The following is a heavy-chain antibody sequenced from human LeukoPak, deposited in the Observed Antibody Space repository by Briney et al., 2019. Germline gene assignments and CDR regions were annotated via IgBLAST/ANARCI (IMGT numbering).Heavy chain of an antibody. CDR2: IKQDGSEK. Sequence: PGGSLRLSCPASGFSFSTYWMHWVRQAPGKGLVWVANIKQDGSEKYYVDSVKGRFTISRDNAKNSLYLQMNSLRAEDTAVYYCARDKGYCSGGSCYGYYYGMDVWGQGTTVTVS. V-gene: IGHV3-7*01. J-gene: IGHJ6*02. CDR3: ARDKGYCSGGSCYGYYYGMDV. D-gene: IGHD2-15*01. CDR1: GFSFSTYW.